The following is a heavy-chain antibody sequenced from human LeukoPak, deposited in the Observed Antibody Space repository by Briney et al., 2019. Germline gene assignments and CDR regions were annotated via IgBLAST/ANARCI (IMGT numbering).Heavy chain of an antibody. D-gene: IGHD3-10*01. CDR2: TSSDGRKK. CDR3: ARDLTPVVRGVIKIHYYYGMDV. J-gene: IGHJ6*01. V-gene: IGHV3-30*03. CDR1: GFLFDLYA. Sequence: GGSLRLLCCASGFLFDLYAMHWARHAPGKGLEWVAITSSDGRKKYHIESVKGRFSISRDDSKNTVYLQMNSLGPEDTAVYYCARDLTPVVRGVIKIHYYYGMDVWGQGTTVTVSS.